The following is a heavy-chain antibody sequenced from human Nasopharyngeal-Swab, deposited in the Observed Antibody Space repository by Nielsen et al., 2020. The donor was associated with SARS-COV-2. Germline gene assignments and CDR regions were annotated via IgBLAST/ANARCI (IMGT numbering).Heavy chain of an antibody. CDR2: IDRDDDK. Sequence: SGPTLVKPTQTLTLTCTFSGFSLSTSGMCVSWIRQPPGKALEWPALIDRDDDKYYSTSLKTRLTISKDTSKNQVVLTMTNMDPVDTATYYCARIPGYSSGWYSGGMDVWGQGTTVTVSS. D-gene: IGHD6-19*01. CDR1: GFSLSTSGMC. V-gene: IGHV2-70*01. J-gene: IGHJ6*02. CDR3: ARIPGYSSGWYSGGMDV.